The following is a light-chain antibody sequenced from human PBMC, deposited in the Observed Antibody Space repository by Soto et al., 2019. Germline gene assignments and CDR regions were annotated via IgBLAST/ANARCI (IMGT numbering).Light chain of an antibody. J-gene: IGLJ1*01. CDR2: DDS. CDR1: NIGSKS. Sequence: SYELTQPPSVSVAPGQTARITCGGNNIGSKSVHWYQQKPGQAPVLVVYDDSDRPPRIPERFSGSNSGNTATLTISRVEAGDEAEYYCQVWDSSSDHYVFGTGTKLTVL. CDR3: QVWDSSSDHYV. V-gene: IGLV3-21*02.